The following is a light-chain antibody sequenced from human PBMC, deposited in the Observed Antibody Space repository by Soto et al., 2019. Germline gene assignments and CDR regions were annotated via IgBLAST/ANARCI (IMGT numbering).Light chain of an antibody. CDR1: QSISSW. Sequence: DIQLTQSHSTLSGSVGDRVTLTCRASQSISSWLAWYQQKPGKAPKLLIYDASSLESGVPSRFSGSGSGTEFTLTISSLQPDDFATYYCQQYNSYWTFGQGTKVDIK. J-gene: IGKJ1*01. V-gene: IGKV1-5*01. CDR2: DAS. CDR3: QQYNSYWT.